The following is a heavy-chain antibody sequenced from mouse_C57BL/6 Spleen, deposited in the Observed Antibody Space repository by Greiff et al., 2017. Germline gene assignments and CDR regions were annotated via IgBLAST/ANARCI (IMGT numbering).Heavy chain of an antibody. D-gene: IGHD4-1*01. CDR1: GYTFTSYW. Sequence: VQLQQPGAELVMPGASVKLSCKASGYTFTSYWMHWVKQRPGQGLEWIGEIDPSDSYTNYNQTFKGKSTLTVDKSSSTAYMQLSSLTSEDSAVYYCARLGGTDWYFDVWGTGTTVTVSS. J-gene: IGHJ1*03. CDR3: ARLGGTDWYFDV. CDR2: IDPSDSYT. V-gene: IGHV1-69*01.